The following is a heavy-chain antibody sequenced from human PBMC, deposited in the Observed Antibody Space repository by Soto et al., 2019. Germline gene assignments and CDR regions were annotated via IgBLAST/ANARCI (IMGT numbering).Heavy chain of an antibody. V-gene: IGHV4-31*03. J-gene: IGHJ4*02. CDR2: IYYTGNT. Sequence: QVQLQESGPGLVKPSQTLSLTCTVSGGSISSGGTGSYWTWIRQLLGKGLEWIGYIYYTGNTYYNPSLKSRPTISIDTSENQFSLKPTSVTAADTAVYFCASGHDAYKVRYWGQGTLVTVSS. D-gene: IGHD1-1*01. CDR3: ASGHDAYKVRY. CDR1: GGSISSGGTGSY.